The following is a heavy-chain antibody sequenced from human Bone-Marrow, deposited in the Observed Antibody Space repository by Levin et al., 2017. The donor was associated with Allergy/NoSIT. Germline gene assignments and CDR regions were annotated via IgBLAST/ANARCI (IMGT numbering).Heavy chain of an antibody. CDR1: GYTFTGYY. Sequence: TSGGSLRLSCKASGYTFTGYYMHWVRQAPGQGLEWMGWINPNSNVTKTAQNFQGRVTMTRDTAKREAYMELSSLTSDDTAVYYCARVAYSTGWDRRNHVMDGWGQGTTVIVSS. CDR2: INPNSNVT. V-gene: IGHV1-2*02. J-gene: IGHJ6*02. D-gene: IGHD6-19*01. CDR3: ARVAYSTGWDRRNHVMDG.